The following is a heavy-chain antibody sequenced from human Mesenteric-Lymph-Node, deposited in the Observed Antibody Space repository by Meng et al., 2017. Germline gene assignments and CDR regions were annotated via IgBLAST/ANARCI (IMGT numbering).Heavy chain of an antibody. D-gene: IGHD2-2*01. J-gene: IGHJ5*02. V-gene: IGHV4-31*03. CDR3: ARDGPDCSSTSCYGGWFDP. CDR1: GGSSSSGGYY. Sequence: QVQVQQSGPGTVKPSQTLSLTCTVSGGSSSSGGYYWSWIRQHPGKGLEWIGEIYHSGSTNYNPSLKSRVTISVDKSKNQFSLKLSSVTAADTAVYYCARDGPDCSSTSCYGGWFDPWGQGTLVTVSS. CDR2: IYHSGST.